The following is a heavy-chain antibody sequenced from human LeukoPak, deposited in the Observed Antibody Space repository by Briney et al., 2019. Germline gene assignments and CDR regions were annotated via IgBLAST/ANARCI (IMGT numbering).Heavy chain of an antibody. V-gene: IGHV3-7*01. J-gene: IGHJ4*02. Sequence: GGSLRLSCAASGFTFSSYWMSWARQAPGKGLEWEANIKQDGSEKYYVDSVKGRFTISRDNAKNSLYLQMNSLRAEDTAVYYCARSGYSYGYPFDYWGQGTLVTVSS. CDR2: IKQDGSEK. CDR1: GFTFSSYW. CDR3: ARSGYSYGYPFDY. D-gene: IGHD5-18*01.